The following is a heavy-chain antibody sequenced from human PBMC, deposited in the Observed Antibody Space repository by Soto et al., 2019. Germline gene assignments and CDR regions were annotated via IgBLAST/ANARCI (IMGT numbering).Heavy chain of an antibody. CDR1: GDSVSSNSVA. V-gene: IGHV6-1*01. CDR3: DRQKGTDGMDV. D-gene: IGHD3-10*01. Sequence: SQTLSLTCAISGDSVSSNSVAWNWIRQSPSRGLEWLGRTYYRSKWYSDYAVSVKSRVTIKPDTSKNQFSLQLNSVTPEDTAVYYCDRQKGTDGMDVWGQGTTVTVYS. J-gene: IGHJ6*02. CDR2: TYYRSKWYS.